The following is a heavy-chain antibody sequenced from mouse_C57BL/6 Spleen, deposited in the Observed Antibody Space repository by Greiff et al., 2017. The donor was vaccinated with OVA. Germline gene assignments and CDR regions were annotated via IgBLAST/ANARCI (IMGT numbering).Heavy chain of an antibody. Sequence: QVHVKQPGAELVRPGTSVKLSCKASGYTFTSYWMHWVKQRPGQGLAWIGVIDPSDSYTNYNQKFKGKATLTVDTSSSTAYMQLSSLTSEDSAVYYCARREAHYGDAMDYWGQGTSVTVSS. CDR1: GYTFTSYW. V-gene: IGHV1-59*01. CDR2: IDPSDSYT. D-gene: IGHD1-1*01. J-gene: IGHJ4*01. CDR3: ARREAHYGDAMDY.